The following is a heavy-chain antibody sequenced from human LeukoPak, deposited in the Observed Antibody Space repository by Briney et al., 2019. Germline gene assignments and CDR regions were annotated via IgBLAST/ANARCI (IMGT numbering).Heavy chain of an antibody. V-gene: IGHV3-23*01. CDR2: ISGSGGAT. D-gene: IGHD3-10*01. Sequence: GGSLRLSCAASGFTFNTYGMSWVRQAPGKGLEWVSGISGSGGATYYADSVNGRFTISRDYPHNTLYLQMNSLRAEDTAVYFCARGGVDYYGSGTYYLTYYFDYWGQGALVTVSS. J-gene: IGHJ4*02. CDR3: ARGGVDYYGSGTYYLTYYFDY. CDR1: GFTFNTYG.